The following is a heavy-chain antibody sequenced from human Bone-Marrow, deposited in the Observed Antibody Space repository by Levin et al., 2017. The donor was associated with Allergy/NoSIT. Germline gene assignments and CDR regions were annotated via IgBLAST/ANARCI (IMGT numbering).Heavy chain of an antibody. V-gene: IGHV3-11*01. Sequence: GGSLRLSCEASGFIFKDYYMNWIRQAPGKGLEWVSSISSNGRTMYYADSVKGRFTISRDNAKNSLSLQVNSLRVEDTAVYFCVRSLDYDYWGQGILINVSS. D-gene: IGHD3/OR15-3a*01. CDR3: VRSLDYDY. CDR1: GFIFKDYY. J-gene: IGHJ4*02. CDR2: ISSNGRTM.